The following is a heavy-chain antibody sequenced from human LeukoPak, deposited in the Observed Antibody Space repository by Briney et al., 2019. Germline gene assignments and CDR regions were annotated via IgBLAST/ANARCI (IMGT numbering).Heavy chain of an antibody. V-gene: IGHV3-48*04. CDR1: GFTFSSYS. Sequence: GGSLRLSCAASGFTFSSYSMNWVRQAPGKGLEWVSYISSSSSTIYYADSVKGRFTISRDNAKNSLYLQMNSLRAEDTAVYYCAREGGSGWYSGWFDPWGQGTLVTVSS. CDR2: ISSSSSTI. D-gene: IGHD6-19*01. CDR3: AREGGSGWYSGWFDP. J-gene: IGHJ5*02.